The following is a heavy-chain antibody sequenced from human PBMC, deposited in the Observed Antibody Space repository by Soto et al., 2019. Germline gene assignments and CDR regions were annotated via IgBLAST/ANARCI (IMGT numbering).Heavy chain of an antibody. CDR2: IYYSGST. CDR3: ARHYSSGSRNWFDP. J-gene: IGHJ5*02. V-gene: IGHV4-39*01. Sequence: SETLSLTCIVSGGSINSSSYFWCWVRQPPGKGLEWIGSIYYSGSTYYNPSLRSRVTISVDTSKNQFSLKLSSVTAADTAVFYCARHYSSGSRNWFDPWGQGTLVTVSS. CDR1: GGSINSSSYF. D-gene: IGHD6-19*01.